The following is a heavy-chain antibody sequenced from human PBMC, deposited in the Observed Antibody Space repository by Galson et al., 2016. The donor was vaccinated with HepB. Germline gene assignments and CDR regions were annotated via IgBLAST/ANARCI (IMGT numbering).Heavy chain of an antibody. Sequence: SLRLSCAASGLTFSSYSMNWVRQAPGKGLEWVSSISGSNSYIYYADSVKGRFTISRDNAKNSLYLQMNSLSAEDTAVYYCARGREFIAVTGSRWFDPWGQGTLVTISS. CDR3: ARGREFIAVTGSRWFDP. V-gene: IGHV3-21*01. CDR1: GLTFSSYS. J-gene: IGHJ5*02. D-gene: IGHD6-19*01. CDR2: ISGSNSYI.